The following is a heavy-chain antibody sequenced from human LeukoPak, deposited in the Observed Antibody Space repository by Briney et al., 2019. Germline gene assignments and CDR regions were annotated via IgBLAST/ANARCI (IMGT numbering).Heavy chain of an antibody. Sequence: GSSVKVSCKASGGTFSSYAISWVRQAPGQGLEWMGGIIPIFGTANYARKFQGRVTITTDESTSTAYMELSSLRSEDTAVYYCASPGNYYDSSGYYYWDFDYWGQGTLVTVSS. CDR3: ASPGNYYDSSGYYYWDFDY. V-gene: IGHV1-69*05. D-gene: IGHD3-22*01. CDR2: IIPIFGTA. J-gene: IGHJ4*02. CDR1: GGTFSSYA.